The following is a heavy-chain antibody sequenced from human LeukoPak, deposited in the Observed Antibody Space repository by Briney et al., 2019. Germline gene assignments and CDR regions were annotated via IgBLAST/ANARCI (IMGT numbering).Heavy chain of an antibody. D-gene: IGHD3-9*01. Sequence: SETLSLTCTVSGGSISSSSYFWGWIRQPPGKGLEWIGSIYYSGSTFYNPSLKSRVTMSVDTSKNQFSLNLSSVTAADTAVYYCARRLAITISPGWWFDPWGQGTLVTVSS. CDR3: ARRLAITISPGWWFDP. CDR2: IYYSGST. CDR1: GGSISSSSYF. J-gene: IGHJ5*02. V-gene: IGHV4-39*07.